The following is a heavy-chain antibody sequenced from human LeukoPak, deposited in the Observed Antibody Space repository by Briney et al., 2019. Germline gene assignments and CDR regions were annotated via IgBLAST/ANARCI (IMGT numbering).Heavy chain of an antibody. CDR3: AREVSEGFDF. CDR1: GFTFTSHA. D-gene: IGHD3-22*01. CDR2: ITGSGVTK. Sequence: GGSLRLSCAASGFTFTSHAMSWVRQAPGKALEWVSGITGSGVTKAYADSVKGRFTISRDNAKNSLYLQMNSLRAEDTALYYCAREVSEGFDFWGQGTLVTVSS. J-gene: IGHJ4*02. V-gene: IGHV3-23*01.